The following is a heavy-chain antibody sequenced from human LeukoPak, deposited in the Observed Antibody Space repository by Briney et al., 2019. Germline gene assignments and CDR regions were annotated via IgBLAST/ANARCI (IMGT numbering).Heavy chain of an antibody. CDR1: GFTFNSYA. Sequence: GSLRLSCAASGFTFNSYAMGWVRQAPGKGLEWVSTISSSGGRTYYADSVKGRFTISRDDSKNTFYLQMNSLRAEDTAVYHCGKEGGLYDSGGYFDYWGQGALVTVSS. J-gene: IGHJ4*02. V-gene: IGHV3-23*01. CDR3: GKEGGLYDSGGYFDY. CDR2: ISSSGGRT. D-gene: IGHD3-3*01.